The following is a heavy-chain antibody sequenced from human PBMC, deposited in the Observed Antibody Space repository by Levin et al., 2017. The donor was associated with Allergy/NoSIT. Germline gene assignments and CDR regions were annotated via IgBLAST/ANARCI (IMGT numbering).Heavy chain of an antibody. CDR1: GFTFSTYA. CDR2: KTGGSNDGST. Sequence: GGSLRLSCAASGFTFSTYAMSWVRQAPGKGLEWVATKTGGSNDGSTFYADSVKGRFTISRENSKNTLYLQMNSLRADDTAMYYCARILWFREPTGWFDSWGQGTVVTVSS. CDR3: ARILWFREPTGWFDS. D-gene: IGHD3-10*01. J-gene: IGHJ5*01. V-gene: IGHV3-23*01.